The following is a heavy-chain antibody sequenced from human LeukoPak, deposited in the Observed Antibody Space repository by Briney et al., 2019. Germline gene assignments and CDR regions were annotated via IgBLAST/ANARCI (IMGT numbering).Heavy chain of an antibody. CDR3: PRVPYDILTGYSSHFDY. CDR1: GFTFSSYA. D-gene: IGHD3-9*01. J-gene: IGHJ4*02. Sequence: PGGSLRLSCAASGFTFSSYAMSWVRQAPGKGLEWVSAISGSGGSTYYADSVKGRFTISRDNSKNTLYLQMNSLRAEDTAVYYCPRVPYDILTGYSSHFDYWGQGTLVTVSS. V-gene: IGHV3-23*01. CDR2: ISGSGGST.